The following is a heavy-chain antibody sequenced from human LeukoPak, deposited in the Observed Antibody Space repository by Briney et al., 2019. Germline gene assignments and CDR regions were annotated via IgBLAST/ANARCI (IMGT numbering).Heavy chain of an antibody. J-gene: IGHJ4*02. Sequence: PSETLSLTCSVSGGSMNSYYWSWIRQSPGKGLEWIGYIYYSGSTNYNPSLKSRVTISVDTSKNQFSLKLNSVTAADTAMYYCARYYDSGSRIDYWGQGTLVTVSS. CDR3: ARYYDSGSRIDY. CDR2: IYYSGST. D-gene: IGHD3-10*01. V-gene: IGHV4-59*01. CDR1: GGSMNSYY.